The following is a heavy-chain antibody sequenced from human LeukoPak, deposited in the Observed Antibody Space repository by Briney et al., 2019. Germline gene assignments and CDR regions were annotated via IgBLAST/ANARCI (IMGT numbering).Heavy chain of an antibody. V-gene: IGHV1-8*02. CDR3: TRANVRWLVLVGDRRRNYGMDV. CDR1: GYTFTSYD. J-gene: IGHJ6*01. CDR2: MNPNSGKT. D-gene: IGHD6-19*01. Sequence: ASVKVSCKASGYTFTSYDINWVRQATGQGLEWLGWMNPNSGKTGYAQKFQGRVTVTRNTSISTVYMELSNLRSEDTAVYYWTRANVRWLVLVGDRRRNYGMDVWGQGTTVSVSS.